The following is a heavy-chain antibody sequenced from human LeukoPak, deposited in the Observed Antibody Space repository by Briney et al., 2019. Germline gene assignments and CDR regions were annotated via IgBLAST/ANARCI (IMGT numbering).Heavy chain of an antibody. Sequence: PSETLSLTCTVSGGSISSYYWSWIRQPPGKGLEWIGYIYYSGSTNYNPSLKSRVTISVDTSKNQFSLKLSSVTAADTAVYYCARHHGRSYPADYWGQGTLVTVSS. CDR1: GGSISSYY. CDR2: IYYSGST. CDR3: ARHHGRSYPADY. D-gene: IGHD3-16*02. J-gene: IGHJ4*02. V-gene: IGHV4-59*08.